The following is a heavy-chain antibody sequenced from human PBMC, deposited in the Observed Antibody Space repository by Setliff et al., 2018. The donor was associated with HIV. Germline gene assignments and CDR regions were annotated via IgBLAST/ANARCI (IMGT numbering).Heavy chain of an antibody. D-gene: IGHD6-19*01. J-gene: IGHJ6*02. CDR3: ARPGGIAGTGRYYAMDV. CDR2: INQDGTAT. V-gene: IGHV3-7*01. Sequence: GGSLRLSCGASGFTFGNYWMNWVRRPPGKGLEWVANINQDGTATFYVDSVQGRFTISRDNAQNSLYLQLNSLRAEDTAVYYCARPGGIAGTGRYYAMDVWGQGTTVTVSS. CDR1: GFTFGNYW.